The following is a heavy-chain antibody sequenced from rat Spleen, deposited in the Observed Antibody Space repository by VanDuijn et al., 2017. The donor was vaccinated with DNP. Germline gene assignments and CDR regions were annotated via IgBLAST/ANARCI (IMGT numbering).Heavy chain of an antibody. J-gene: IGHJ2*01. V-gene: IGHV5S13*01. CDR1: GFSLSNYD. CDR3: ARWYNSGYYFDY. Sequence: EVQLVESGGGLVQPGRSLKLSCAASGFSLSNYDMAWVRQAPTKGLEWVASISSGSGKSYYRDSVKGRFTISRDTAKNTQYLQMDSLRSEDTATYYCARWYNSGYYFDYWGQGVMVTVSS. CDR2: ISSGSGKS. D-gene: IGHD4-3*01.